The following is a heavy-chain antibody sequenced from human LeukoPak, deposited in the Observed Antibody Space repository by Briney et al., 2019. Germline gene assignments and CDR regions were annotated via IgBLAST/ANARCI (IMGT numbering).Heavy chain of an antibody. CDR1: GFTFSSYG. J-gene: IGHJ4*02. V-gene: IGHV3-30*18. Sequence: PGRSLRLSCAASGFTFSSYGMHWVRQAPGKGLEWVAVISYDGSNKYYAGSVKGRFTISRDNSKNTLYLQMNSLRAEDTAVYYCAKFRSTMVRGAIDYWGQGTLVTVSS. CDR3: AKFRSTMVRGAIDY. D-gene: IGHD3-10*01. CDR2: ISYDGSNK.